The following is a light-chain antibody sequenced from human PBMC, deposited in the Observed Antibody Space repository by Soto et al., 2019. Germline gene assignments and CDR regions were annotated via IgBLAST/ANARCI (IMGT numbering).Light chain of an antibody. Sequence: NFMLTQPHSVSESPGKTVTISCTRSRGSIASNFVQWYQQRPGSSPTTVIYDDNQRPSGVPDRFSGSIDSSSNSASLTISGLKTEDEADYYCQSYGNTNVVFGGGTKVTVL. CDR2: DDN. V-gene: IGLV6-57*01. CDR1: RGSIASNF. CDR3: QSYGNTNVV. J-gene: IGLJ2*01.